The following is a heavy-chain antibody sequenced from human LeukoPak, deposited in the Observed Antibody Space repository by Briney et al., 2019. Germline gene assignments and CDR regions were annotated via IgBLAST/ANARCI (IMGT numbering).Heavy chain of an antibody. CDR2: FDPEDGET. V-gene: IGHV1-24*01. Sequence: ASVKVSCKVSGYTLTELSMHWVRQAPGKGLEWMGGFDPEDGETIYAQKFQGRVTITADKSTSTAYMELSSLRSEDTAVYYCARVQSSSWYSYYYYYMDVWGKGTTVTISS. J-gene: IGHJ6*03. CDR3: ARVQSSSWYSYYYYYMDV. D-gene: IGHD6-13*01. CDR1: GYTLTELS.